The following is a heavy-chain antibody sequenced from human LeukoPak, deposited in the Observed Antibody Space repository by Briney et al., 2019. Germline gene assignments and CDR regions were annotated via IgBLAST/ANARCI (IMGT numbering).Heavy chain of an antibody. CDR2: ISYDGSNK. CDR1: GFTFSDCA. J-gene: IGHJ1*01. V-gene: IGHV3-30-3*01. Sequence: GGSLRLSCAASGFTFSDCAVHWVRQAPGKGREWVALISYDGSNKYYADSVKGRFTISRDNSKNTMSLQMNSLRREDTAVYYCASRTNSGPPFWGQGTLVTVSS. CDR3: ASRTNSGPPF. D-gene: IGHD3-10*01.